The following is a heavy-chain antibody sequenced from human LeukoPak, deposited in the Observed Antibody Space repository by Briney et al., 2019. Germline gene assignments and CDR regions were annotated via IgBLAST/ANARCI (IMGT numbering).Heavy chain of an antibody. CDR1: GGSISGSGYY. CDR2: IYYTGST. Sequence: PSETLSLTCSVSGGSISGSGYYWAWIRQPLGKGLEWIGSIYYTGSTHYNSSLKSRVTMSVDTSKNQFSLKLSSVTAADTAVYYCARAGSGWYNFDYWGQGTLVTVSS. CDR3: ARAGSGWYNFDY. J-gene: IGHJ4*02. V-gene: IGHV4-39*07. D-gene: IGHD6-19*01.